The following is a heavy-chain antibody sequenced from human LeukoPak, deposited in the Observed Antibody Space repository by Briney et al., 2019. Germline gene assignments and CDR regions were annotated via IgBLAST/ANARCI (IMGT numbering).Heavy chain of an antibody. CDR1: GYTFTSYY. V-gene: IGHV1-46*01. CDR3: AGDRSGWYVLDY. D-gene: IGHD6-19*01. CDR2: INPSGGST. J-gene: IGHJ4*02. Sequence: ASVKVSCKASGYTFTSYYMHWVRQAPGQGLEWMGIINPSGGSTSYAQKFQGRVTMTRDTSTSTVYMELSSLRSEDTAVYYCAGDRSGWYVLDYWGQGTLVTVSS.